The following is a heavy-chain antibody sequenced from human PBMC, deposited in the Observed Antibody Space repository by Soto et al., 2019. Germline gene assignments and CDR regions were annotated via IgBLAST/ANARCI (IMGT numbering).Heavy chain of an antibody. J-gene: IGHJ6*02. V-gene: IGHV1-2*04. CDR3: ARGTYYYGSGSYYYYYGMDV. CDR1: GYTFTGYY. Sequence: ASVKVSCKASGYTFTGYYMHRVRQAPGQGLEWMGWINPNSGGTNYAQKFQGWVTMTRDTSISTAYMELSRLRSDDTAVYYCARGTYYYGSGSYYYYYGMDVWGQGTTVTVSS. CDR2: INPNSGGT. D-gene: IGHD3-10*01.